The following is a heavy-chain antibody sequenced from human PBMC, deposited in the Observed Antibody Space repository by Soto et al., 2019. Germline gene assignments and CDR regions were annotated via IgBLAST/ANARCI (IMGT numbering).Heavy chain of an antibody. CDR2: IIPIFGTA. Sequence: SVKVSCKASGGTFSSYAISWVRQAPGQGLEWMGGIIPIFGTANYAQKFQGRVTVTADESTSTAYMELSSLRSEDTAVYYCSLAGGSSSGYFDYWGQGTLVTVSS. V-gene: IGHV1-69*13. J-gene: IGHJ4*02. CDR1: GGTFSSYA. CDR3: SLAGGSSSGYFDY. D-gene: IGHD6-6*01.